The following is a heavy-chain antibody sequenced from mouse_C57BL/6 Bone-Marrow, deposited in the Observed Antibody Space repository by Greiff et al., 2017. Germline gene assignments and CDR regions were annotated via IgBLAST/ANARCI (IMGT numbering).Heavy chain of an antibody. V-gene: IGHV1-5*01. CDR3: TRSYYDNDGDVDY. D-gene: IGHD2-4*01. Sequence: VHVKQSGTVLARPGASVKLSCKTSGYTFTSYWMHWVKQRPGQGLEWIGAIYPGNSDTSYNQKFKGKAKLTAVTSASTAYMELSGLTNEDSAVYYCTRSYYDNDGDVDYWGQGTTLTVSS. CDR2: IYPGNSDT. CDR1: GYTFTSYW. J-gene: IGHJ2*01.